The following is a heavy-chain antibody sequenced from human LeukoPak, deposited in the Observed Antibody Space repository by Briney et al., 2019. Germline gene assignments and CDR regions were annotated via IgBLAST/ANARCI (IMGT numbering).Heavy chain of an antibody. CDR3: VKHSMAGTK. Sequence: SETLSLTCTVSGGSITSSNYYWGWFRQPPGKGLEWIGNINYSGTTYYNPSLKSRVTISVDTSKSQFTLKLTSVTAADTSVYYCVKHSMAGTKWGQGTLVTVSS. CDR1: GGSITSSNYY. J-gene: IGHJ4*02. D-gene: IGHD6-19*01. V-gene: IGHV4-39*01. CDR2: INYSGTT.